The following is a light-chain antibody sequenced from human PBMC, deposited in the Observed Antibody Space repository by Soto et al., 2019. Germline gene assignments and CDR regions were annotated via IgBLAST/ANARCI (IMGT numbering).Light chain of an antibody. CDR2: AAS. CDR3: QQYYSYPFT. J-gene: IGKJ5*01. Sequence: AIRMTQSPSSFSASTGDRVTITCRASQGISSYLAWYQQKPGKAPKLLIYAASTLQSGVPSRFSGSGSGTVFTLTISCLQSEDFATYYYQQYYSYPFTFSQGTRLEIK. V-gene: IGKV1-8*01. CDR1: QGISSY.